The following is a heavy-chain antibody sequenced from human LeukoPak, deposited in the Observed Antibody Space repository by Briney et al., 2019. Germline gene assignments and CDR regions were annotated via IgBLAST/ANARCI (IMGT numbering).Heavy chain of an antibody. Sequence: GGSLSLSCAASGFTFSSYAMSWVRQAPGKGLEWVSAISGSGGSTYYADSVKGRFTISRDNSKNTLYLQMNSLRAEDTAVYYCAKVTAITIFGVVIITRDYYYGMDVWGQGTTVTVSS. V-gene: IGHV3-23*01. D-gene: IGHD3-3*01. CDR3: AKVTAITIFGVVIITRDYYYGMDV. CDR1: GFTFSSYA. CDR2: ISGSGGST. J-gene: IGHJ6*02.